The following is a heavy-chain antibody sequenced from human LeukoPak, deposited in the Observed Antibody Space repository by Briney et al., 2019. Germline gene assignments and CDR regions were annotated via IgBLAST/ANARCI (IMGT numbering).Heavy chain of an antibody. D-gene: IGHD4-23*01. Sequence: ASVKVSCKVSGYTLNELSMHWVRQAPGKGLEWMGGFDPADGETVYAHRFQGRLTMTEDTSTNTGYMELTSLRSEDTAVYYCAADGEGLSSVVTPRSSPFDYWGQGTLVTVSS. CDR3: AADGEGLSSVVTPRSSPFDY. V-gene: IGHV1-24*01. CDR1: GYTLNELS. CDR2: FDPADGET. J-gene: IGHJ4*02.